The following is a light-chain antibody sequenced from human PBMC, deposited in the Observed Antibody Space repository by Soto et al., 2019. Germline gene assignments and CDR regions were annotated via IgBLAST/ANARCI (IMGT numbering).Light chain of an antibody. Sequence: DIQMTQSPSTLSASFGDRVTITCRASQTFGRWLAWFQQKPGKAPKLLIYEASNLQSGVPSRFSGSGSGTEFTLTISSLQPDDFATYYCQQYNSYSRTFGQGTKVDIK. V-gene: IGKV1-5*03. J-gene: IGKJ1*01. CDR3: QQYNSYSRT. CDR1: QTFGRW. CDR2: EAS.